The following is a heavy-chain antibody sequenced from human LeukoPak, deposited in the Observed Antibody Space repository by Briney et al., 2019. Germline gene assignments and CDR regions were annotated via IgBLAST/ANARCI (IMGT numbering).Heavy chain of an antibody. CDR1: GFTFHDYA. V-gene: IGHV3-9*01. Sequence: QAGGSLRLSCAASGFTFHDYAMHWVRHPPGKGLEWVVGIRWNSGSIGYADSVKGRFTISRDNAKNSLYLQMNSLRAEDTALYYCAKDLGYSSNNWGQGTLVTVSS. J-gene: IGHJ4*02. CDR2: IRWNSGSI. CDR3: AKDLGYSSNN. D-gene: IGHD6-13*01.